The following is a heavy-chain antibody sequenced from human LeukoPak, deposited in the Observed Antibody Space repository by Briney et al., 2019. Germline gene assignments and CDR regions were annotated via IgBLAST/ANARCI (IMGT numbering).Heavy chain of an antibody. CDR1: GYTFTSYG. V-gene: IGHV1-18*01. CDR3: ARDREYDYGPGAFDY. J-gene: IGHJ4*02. CDR2: ISAYNGNT. D-gene: IGHD3-10*01. Sequence: ASVKVSCKASGYTFTSYGISWVRQAPGQGLEWMGWISAYNGNTNYAQKLQGRVTMTTDTSTSTAYMELRSLRSDDTAVYYCARDREYDYGPGAFDYWGQGTLVTVSS.